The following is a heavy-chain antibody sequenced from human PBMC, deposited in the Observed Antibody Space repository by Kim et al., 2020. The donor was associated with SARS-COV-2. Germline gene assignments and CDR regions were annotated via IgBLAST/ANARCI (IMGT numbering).Heavy chain of an antibody. CDR2: INHSGST. Sequence: SETLSLTCAVYGGSFSGYYWSWIRQPPGKGLEWIGEINHSGSTNYNPSLKSRVTISVDTSKNQFSLKLSSVTAADTAVYYCARDNFSGHLQYYYYYGMDV. V-gene: IGHV4-34*01. CDR1: GGSFSGYY. CDR3: ARDNFSGHLQYYYYYGMDV. J-gene: IGHJ6*01. D-gene: IGHD5-12*01.